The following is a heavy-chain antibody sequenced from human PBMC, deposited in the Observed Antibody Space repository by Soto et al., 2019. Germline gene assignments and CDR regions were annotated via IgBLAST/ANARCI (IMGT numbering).Heavy chain of an antibody. CDR1: GGSFSGYY. CDR2: INHSGST. CDR3: ARGVGHYYGSGSYYGTRTGYYYGMDV. V-gene: IGHV4-34*01. J-gene: IGHJ6*02. Sequence: SETLSLTCAVYGGSFSGYYWSWIRQPPGKGLEWIGEINHSGSTNYNPSLKSRVTISVDTSKNQFSLKLSSVTAADTAVYYCARGVGHYYGSGSYYGTRTGYYYGMDVWGQGTTVTVSS. D-gene: IGHD3-10*01.